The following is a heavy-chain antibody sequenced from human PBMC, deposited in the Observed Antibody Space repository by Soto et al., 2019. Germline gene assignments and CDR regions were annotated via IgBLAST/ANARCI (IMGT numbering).Heavy chain of an antibody. CDR3: ATTRRIAVGGSFDH. CDR1: GASISSRSSY. Sequence: SETLSLTCIVSGASISSRSSYWGGIGQPPGKGLEWVGTFYSGSTYNNPSLKSRVTISVDTSKNQFSLKLSSVAAEDTAIYYCATTRRIAVGGSFDHWGQGTLVTVSS. D-gene: IGHD6-13*01. J-gene: IGHJ5*02. CDR2: FYSGST. V-gene: IGHV4-39*01.